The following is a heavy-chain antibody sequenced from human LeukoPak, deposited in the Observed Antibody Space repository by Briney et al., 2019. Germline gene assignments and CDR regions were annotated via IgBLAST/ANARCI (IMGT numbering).Heavy chain of an antibody. CDR3: ARQWGRGSGSYLAY. Sequence: GESLKISCKGSGYSFSSHWIAWVRQMPGKGLEWMGVIYPGDSDTTYSPSFQGQVTISVDKSSSTAYLQWGSLRASDTAMYYCARQWGRGSGSYLAYWGQGTVVTVSS. J-gene: IGHJ4*02. CDR1: GYSFSSHW. CDR2: IYPGDSDT. V-gene: IGHV5-51*01. D-gene: IGHD3-10*01.